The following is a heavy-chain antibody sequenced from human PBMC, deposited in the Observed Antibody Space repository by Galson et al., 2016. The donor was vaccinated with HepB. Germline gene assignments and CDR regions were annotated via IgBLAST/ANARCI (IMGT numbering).Heavy chain of an antibody. J-gene: IGHJ6*02. CDR3: AGTTETTLYYYYYGLDV. CDR2: INAGTGNT. V-gene: IGHV1-3*01. D-gene: IGHD4-11*01. Sequence: SVKVSCKASGYTFTSYTIHWVRQAPGQRLEWMGWINAGTGNTKYSQKFQGRVTITSDTSASTAYMELSSLRSTDTAVYYCAGTTETTLYYYYYGLDVWGQGTTVTVSS. CDR1: GYTFTSYT.